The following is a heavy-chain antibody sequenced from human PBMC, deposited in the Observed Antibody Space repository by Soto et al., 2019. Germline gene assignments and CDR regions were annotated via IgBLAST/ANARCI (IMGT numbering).Heavy chain of an antibody. Sequence: EVQVLESGGNLVQPGGSLRLSCVASGFTFTKLDMSWVRQAPGKGLEWVSLITTSGDDTYYADSVKGRFTISRDNSENTLYLQMSSLRVEDTAVYYCANGGWLDDRGQGAPVTVSS. J-gene: IGHJ4*02. V-gene: IGHV3-23*01. CDR1: GFTFTKLD. CDR2: ITTSGDDT. CDR3: ANGGWLDD. D-gene: IGHD3-16*01.